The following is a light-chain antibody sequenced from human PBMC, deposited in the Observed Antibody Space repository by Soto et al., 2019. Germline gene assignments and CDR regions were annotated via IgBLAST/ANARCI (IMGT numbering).Light chain of an antibody. CDR2: AAS. Sequence: DLQMTQSPSSLSPSVGDRVPISRRPSQSITTYLNWYQHKPGKAPKLLIYAASNLQSGVPSRFSGSGSGTDFTLTISSLQPEDFATYYCQQSYSIFLTFGQGIKVDIK. CDR3: QQSYSIFLT. CDR1: QSITTY. V-gene: IGKV1-39*01. J-gene: IGKJ1*01.